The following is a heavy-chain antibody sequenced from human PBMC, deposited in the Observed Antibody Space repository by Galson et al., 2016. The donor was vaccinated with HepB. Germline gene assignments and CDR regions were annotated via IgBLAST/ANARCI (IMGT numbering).Heavy chain of an antibody. V-gene: IGHV3-53*01. J-gene: IGHJ4*02. CDR2: IYSGGSA. CDR1: GFTVSSKY. D-gene: IGHD6-13*01. CDR3: ARSDKAAAATTGY. Sequence: SLRLSCAASGFTVSSKYMSWVRQAPGKGLEWVSVIYSGGSAYYADSVKGRFTISRDNSKNTLYLQMNSLRAEDTAVYYCARSDKAAAATTGYWGQGTLVTVSS.